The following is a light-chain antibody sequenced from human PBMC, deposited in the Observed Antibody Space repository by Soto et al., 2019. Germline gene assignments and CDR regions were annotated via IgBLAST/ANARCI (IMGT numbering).Light chain of an antibody. CDR3: QQYNNWPQT. V-gene: IGKV3-15*01. J-gene: IGKJ2*01. CDR1: QSVSSN. CDR2: GAS. Sequence: EIGMTQSPATLSVSPGERATLSCRASQSVSSNLAWYQQKPGQAPRLLIYGASTRATGIPARFSGSVSGTEFTLTISSLQSEDFAVYYWQQYNNWPQTFGQGTKLEIK.